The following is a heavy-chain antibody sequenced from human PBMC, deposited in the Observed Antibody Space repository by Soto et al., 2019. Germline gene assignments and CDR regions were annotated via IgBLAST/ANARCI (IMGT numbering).Heavy chain of an antibody. Sequence: SETRSHTRAVQGAFFRAYYCISVLEPPGKGLEWIGEINHSGSTNYNPSLKSRVTISVDTSKNQFSLKLSSVTAADTAVYYCARGPPNDSGYVIGGAFDIWGQGTMVT. CDR3: ARGPPNDSGYVIGGAFDI. V-gene: IGHV4-34*01. CDR1: GAFFRAYY. J-gene: IGHJ3*02. D-gene: IGHD5-12*01. CDR2: INHSGST.